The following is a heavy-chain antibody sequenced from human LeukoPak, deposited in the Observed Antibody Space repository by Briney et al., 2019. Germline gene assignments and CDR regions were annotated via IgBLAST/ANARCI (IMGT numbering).Heavy chain of an antibody. V-gene: IGHV4-34*01. J-gene: IGHJ5*02. CDR2: INHSGST. CDR1: GGSFSGYY. D-gene: IGHD2-2*02. Sequence: PSETLSLTCAVYGGSFSGYYWSWIRQPPGKGLEWIGEINHSGSTNYNPSLKSRVTISVDTSKNQFSLKLNSVTAADTAVYYCARVRSHCSSTSCYIPNWFDPWGQGTLVTVSS. CDR3: ARVRSHCSSTSCYIPNWFDP.